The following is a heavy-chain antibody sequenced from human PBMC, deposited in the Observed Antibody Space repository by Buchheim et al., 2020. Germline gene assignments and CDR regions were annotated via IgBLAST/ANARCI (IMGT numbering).Heavy chain of an antibody. Sequence: QVQLVESGGGVVQPGRSLRLSCAASGFTFSSYGMHWVRQAPGKGLEWVAVISYDGSNKYYADSVKGRFTISRDNSKNTLYLQMNSLRAEDTAVYYCAKDRSSGWYVRPYYYYYYGMDVWGQGTT. CDR2: ISYDGSNK. D-gene: IGHD6-19*01. J-gene: IGHJ6*02. CDR3: AKDRSSGWYVRPYYYYYYGMDV. V-gene: IGHV3-30*18. CDR1: GFTFSSYG.